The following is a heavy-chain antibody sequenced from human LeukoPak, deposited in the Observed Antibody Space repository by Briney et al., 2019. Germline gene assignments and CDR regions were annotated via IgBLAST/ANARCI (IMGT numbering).Heavy chain of an antibody. Sequence: SETLSLTCTVSGGSISSYYWSWIRQPPGKGLEWIGYIYYSGSTNYNPSLKSRVTISVDTSKNQFSLKLRSVTAADTAVYYCARTTEGGYISDYYYYYMDVWGKGTTVTISS. CDR3: ARTTEGGYISDYYYYYMDV. J-gene: IGHJ6*03. V-gene: IGHV4-59*01. CDR1: GGSISSYY. D-gene: IGHD5-18*01. CDR2: IYYSGST.